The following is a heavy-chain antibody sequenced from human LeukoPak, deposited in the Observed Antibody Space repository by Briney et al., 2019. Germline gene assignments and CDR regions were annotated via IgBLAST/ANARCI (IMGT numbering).Heavy chain of an antibody. CDR2: ISSSSSYI. V-gene: IGHV3-21*01. Sequence: GGSLRLSCAASGFTFSSYSMNWVRQAPGKGLEWVPSISSSSSYIYYADSVKGRFTISRDNAKNSLYLQMNSLRAEDTAVYYCASARGVTWFDPWGQGTLVTVSS. D-gene: IGHD3-10*01. J-gene: IGHJ5*02. CDR3: ASARGVTWFDP. CDR1: GFTFSSYS.